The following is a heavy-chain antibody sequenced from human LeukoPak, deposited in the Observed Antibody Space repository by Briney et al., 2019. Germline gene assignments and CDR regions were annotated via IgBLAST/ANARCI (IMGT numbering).Heavy chain of an antibody. D-gene: IGHD6-13*01. Sequence: SETLSLTCTVSGGSISGYYWSWIRQPPGKGLEWIGEINHSGSTNYNPSLKSRVTISVDTSKNQFSLKLSSVTAADTAVYYCARGAAAGSDFDYWGQGTLVTVSS. V-gene: IGHV4-34*01. CDR2: INHSGST. J-gene: IGHJ4*02. CDR1: GGSISGYY. CDR3: ARGAAAGSDFDY.